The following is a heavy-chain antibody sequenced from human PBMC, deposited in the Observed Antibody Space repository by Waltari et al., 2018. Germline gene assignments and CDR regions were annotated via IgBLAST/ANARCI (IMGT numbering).Heavy chain of an antibody. CDR3: VKDINIGGQWLALRGDS. Sequence: EVQLVESGGGLVQPGRSLRLSCAASGFTFDDYAIHWVRQTPGKGLEWVSGISWNRGTIANADSVKGRFTISRDNAKNSLYLQMNSLRTEDTALYYCVKDINIGGQWLALRGDSWGQGTLVTVSS. D-gene: IGHD6-19*01. CDR1: GFTFDDYA. J-gene: IGHJ4*02. V-gene: IGHV3-9*01. CDR2: ISWNRGTI.